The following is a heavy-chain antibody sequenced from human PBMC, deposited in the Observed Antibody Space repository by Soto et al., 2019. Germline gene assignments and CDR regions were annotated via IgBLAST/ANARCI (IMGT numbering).Heavy chain of an antibody. CDR2: IYYSGST. J-gene: IGHJ4*02. D-gene: IGHD4-17*01. CDR3: ARENGDYVPNYFDY. CDR1: GGSISSGGYY. V-gene: IGHV4-31*03. Sequence: QVQLQESGPGLVKPSQTLSLTCTVSGGSISSGGYYWRWIRQHPGKGLEWIGYIYYSGSTYYNPSLKSRVTISVDTSKNQFSLKLSSVTAADTAVYYCARENGDYVPNYFDYWGQGTLVTVSS.